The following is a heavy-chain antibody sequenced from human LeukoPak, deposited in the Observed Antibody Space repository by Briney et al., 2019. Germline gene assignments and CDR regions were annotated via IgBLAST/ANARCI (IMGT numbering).Heavy chain of an antibody. Sequence: SETLSLTCTASGDSISSTTYWWGWIRQSPGKGLEWIGSMSYVGITSYNPSLKSRATISVDTSKNQFSLMLSSVTAADTAVYYCTRLPLDYSLDHWGQGTPVSVSS. CDR2: MSYVGIT. V-gene: IGHV4-39*01. CDR1: GDSISSTTYW. J-gene: IGHJ4*02. D-gene: IGHD4-11*01. CDR3: TRLPLDYSLDH.